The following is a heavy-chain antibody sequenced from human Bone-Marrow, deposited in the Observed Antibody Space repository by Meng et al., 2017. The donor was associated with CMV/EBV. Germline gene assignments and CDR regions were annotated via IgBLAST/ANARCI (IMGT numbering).Heavy chain of an antibody. V-gene: IGHV3-30*02. CDR1: GFTFSSYG. J-gene: IGHJ4*02. CDR2: IRYDGSNK. CDR3: ARVSSKYSGYDFGF. D-gene: IGHD5-12*01. Sequence: GESLKISCAASGFTFSSYGMHWVRQAPGKGLEWVAFIRYDGSNKYYADSVKGRFTISRDNSKNTLYLQMNSLRVEDTAIYYCARVSSKYSGYDFGFWGQGTLVTVSS.